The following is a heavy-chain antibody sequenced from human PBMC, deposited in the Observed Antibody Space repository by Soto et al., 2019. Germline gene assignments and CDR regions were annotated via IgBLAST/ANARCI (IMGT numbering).Heavy chain of an antibody. CDR2: IKSKTDGGTT. Sequence: GGSLRLSCAASGFTFSNAWMSWVRQAPGKGLEWVGRIKSKTDGGTTDYAAPVKGRFTISRDDSKNTLYLQMNSLKTEDTAVYYCTTDQADIVVVPAAPDDAFDIWGQGTMVTVSS. V-gene: IGHV3-15*01. D-gene: IGHD2-2*01. J-gene: IGHJ3*02. CDR1: GFTFSNAW. CDR3: TTDQADIVVVPAAPDDAFDI.